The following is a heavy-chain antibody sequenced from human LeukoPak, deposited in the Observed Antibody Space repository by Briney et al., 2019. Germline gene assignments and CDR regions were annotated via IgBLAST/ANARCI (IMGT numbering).Heavy chain of an antibody. CDR1: GFTFSSSG. J-gene: IGHJ5*02. D-gene: IGHD3-10*01. CDR3: AKGYYGSGSYGWFDP. V-gene: IGHV3-23*01. CDR2: ISGSGGRT. Sequence: GGSLRLSCAASGFTFSSSGMIWVRQAPGKGLEWVAAISGSGGRTYHADSVKGRFTISRDNSKNTLYLQMNSLKVEDTAGYYCAKGYYGSGSYGWFDPWGQGTLVTVST.